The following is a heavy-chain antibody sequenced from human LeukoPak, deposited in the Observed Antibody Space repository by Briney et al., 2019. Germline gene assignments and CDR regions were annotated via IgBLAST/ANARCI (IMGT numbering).Heavy chain of an antibody. J-gene: IGHJ5*02. Sequence: GGSLRLSCAASGFTFSSYWMHWVRHAPGKGLVWVSRINSDGSSTSYADSVKGRFTISRDNAKNTLYLQMNSLRAEDTAVYYCARALTLRGWFDPWGQGTLVTVSS. CDR2: INSDGSST. CDR1: GFTFSSYW. D-gene: IGHD2/OR15-2a*01. CDR3: ARALTLRGWFDP. V-gene: IGHV3-74*01.